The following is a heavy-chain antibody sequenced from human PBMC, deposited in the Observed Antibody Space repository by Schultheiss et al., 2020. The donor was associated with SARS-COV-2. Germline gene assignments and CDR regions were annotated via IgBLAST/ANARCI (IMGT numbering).Heavy chain of an antibody. D-gene: IGHD2-15*01. CDR3: ARHVARAAFDI. CDR1: GGSFSGYY. V-gene: IGHV4-34*01. Sequence: SQTLSLTCAVYGGSFSGYYWSWIRQPPGKGLEWFGEINHSGSTNYNPSLKSRVTISVDTSKNQFSLRLSSVTAADTAVYYCARHVARAAFDIWGQGTMVTVAS. J-gene: IGHJ3*02. CDR2: INHSGST.